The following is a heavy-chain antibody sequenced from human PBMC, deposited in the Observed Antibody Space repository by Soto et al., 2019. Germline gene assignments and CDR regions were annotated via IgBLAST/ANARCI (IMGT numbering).Heavy chain of an antibody. V-gene: IGHV3-7*05. Sequence: GGSLRLSCAASGFTFSSYWMSWVRQAPGKGLEWVANIKQDGSEKYYVDSVKGRFTISRDNAKNSLYLQMNSLRAEDTAVYYCARVYVEMATKVIDYWGQGTLVTVSS. CDR1: GFTFSSYW. D-gene: IGHD5-12*01. CDR2: IKQDGSEK. J-gene: IGHJ4*02. CDR3: ARVYVEMATKVIDY.